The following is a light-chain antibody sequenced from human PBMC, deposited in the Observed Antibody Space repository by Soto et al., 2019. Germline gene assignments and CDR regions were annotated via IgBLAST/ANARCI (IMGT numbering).Light chain of an antibody. CDR1: QSVSSSY. V-gene: IGKV3-20*01. CDR2: GAS. Sequence: EIVLTQSPGTLSLSPGERATLSCRASQSVSSSYLAWYQQKPGQAPRLLIYGASSRATGIPDRFSGSGSGTEFTLTISGLQPEDFATYFCQQLYTYPHTFGLGTQLQI. CDR3: QQLYTYPHT. J-gene: IGKJ2*01.